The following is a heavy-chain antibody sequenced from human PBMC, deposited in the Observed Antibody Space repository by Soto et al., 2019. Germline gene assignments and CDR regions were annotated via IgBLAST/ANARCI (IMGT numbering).Heavy chain of an antibody. V-gene: IGHV3-7*01. CDR3: ARYVRCIGPSSCYSHFDP. D-gene: IGHD2-2*01. J-gene: IGHJ5*02. CDR1: GFAFNTYW. Sequence: EVPLVESGGGLVQPGGSLRLSCAASGFAFNTYWMSWIRQAPGKGLEWVAKMKEDGSEKYYVDSVKGRFTISRDNAKSTLYMQMNSLRAEDTAVYYCARYVRCIGPSSCYSHFDPWGQGTLVTVSS. CDR2: MKEDGSEK.